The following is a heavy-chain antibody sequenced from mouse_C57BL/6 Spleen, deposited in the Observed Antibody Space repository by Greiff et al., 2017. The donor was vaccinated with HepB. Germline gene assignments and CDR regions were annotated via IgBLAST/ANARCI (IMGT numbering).Heavy chain of an antibody. J-gene: IGHJ1*03. D-gene: IGHD1-1*01. CDR2: INYDGSST. V-gene: IGHV5-16*01. Sequence: EVQLVESEGGLVQPGSSMKLSCTASGFTFSDYYMAWVRQVPEKGLEWVANINYDGSSTYYLDSLKSRFIISRDNAKNILYLQMSSLKSEDTATYYCGRYGSSYWYFDVWGTGTTVTVSS. CDR1: GFTFSDYY. CDR3: GRYGSSYWYFDV.